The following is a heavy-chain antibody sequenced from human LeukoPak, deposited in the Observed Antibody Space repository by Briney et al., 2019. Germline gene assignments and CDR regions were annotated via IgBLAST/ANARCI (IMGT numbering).Heavy chain of an antibody. CDR1: GFDFSGFS. CDR3: ARERGYSSSWYTF. V-gene: IGHV3-48*01. Sequence: PGGSLRLSCVVSGFDFSGFSMNWVRQAPGKGLEWVSYISSSSKTVYYADSVKGRFTISRDNARNSLYLQMNNLRAEDTAVYYCARERGYSSSWYTFWGQGTLVTVSS. CDR2: ISSSSKTV. D-gene: IGHD6-13*01. J-gene: IGHJ4*02.